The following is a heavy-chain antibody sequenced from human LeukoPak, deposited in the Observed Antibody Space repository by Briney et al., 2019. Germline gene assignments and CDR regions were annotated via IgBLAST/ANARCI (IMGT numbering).Heavy chain of an antibody. J-gene: IGHJ4*02. Sequence: SGASLRLSCAASGFTFSSYGMDWVRQAPGKGLEWVVVISMGGGNKYYADSVKGRFTISRDNSKNTLYLQMNSLRAEDTAVYYCARERGPYCSGGSCYSGSFYFDYWGQGTLVTVSS. CDR2: ISMGGGNK. D-gene: IGHD2-15*01. V-gene: IGHV3-33*08. CDR3: ARERGPYCSGGSCYSGSFYFDY. CDR1: GFTFSSYG.